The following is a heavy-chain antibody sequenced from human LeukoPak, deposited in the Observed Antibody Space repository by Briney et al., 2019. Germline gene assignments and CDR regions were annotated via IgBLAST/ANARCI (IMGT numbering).Heavy chain of an antibody. CDR2: IYYSGST. V-gene: IGHV4-39*07. J-gene: IGHJ6*03. D-gene: IGHD5-24*01. CDR1: GGSISSSSYY. Sequence: PSETLSLTCTVSGGSISSSSYYWGWIRQPPGKGLEWIGSIYYSGSTYYNPSLKSRVTISVDTSKNQFSLKLSSVTAADTAVYYCARDGYNFHYYYYMDVWGKGTTVTISS. CDR3: ARDGYNFHYYYYMDV.